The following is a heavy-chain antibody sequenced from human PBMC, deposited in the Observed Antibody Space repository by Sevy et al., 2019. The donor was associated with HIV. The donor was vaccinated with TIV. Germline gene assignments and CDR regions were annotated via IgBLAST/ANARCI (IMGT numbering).Heavy chain of an antibody. D-gene: IGHD6-19*01. V-gene: IGHV1-24*01. CDR2: FDPEDGET. CDR3: ATNSPGYSSGWYLSREV. CDR1: GYTLTELS. Sequence: ASVKVSCKVSGYTLTELSMHWVRQAPGKGLEWMGGFDPEDGETIYAQKFQGRVTMTEDTSTDTAYMELSNLRSEDTAVYYCATNSPGYSSGWYLSREVWGQGTLVTVSS. J-gene: IGHJ4*02.